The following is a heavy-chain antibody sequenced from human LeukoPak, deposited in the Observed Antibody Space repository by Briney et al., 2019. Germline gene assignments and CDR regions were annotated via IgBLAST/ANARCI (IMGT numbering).Heavy chain of an antibody. CDR3: ARRGDARHFDY. J-gene: IGHJ4*02. CDR2: ISSSSSYI. V-gene: IGHV3-21*01. Sequence: GGSLRLSCSASGFTFSSYWMHWVRQAPGKGLEWVSSISSSSSYIYYADSVKGRFTISRDNAKNSLYLQMNSLRAEDTAVYYCARRGDARHFDYWGQGTLVTVSS. CDR1: GFTFSSYW. D-gene: IGHD6-6*01.